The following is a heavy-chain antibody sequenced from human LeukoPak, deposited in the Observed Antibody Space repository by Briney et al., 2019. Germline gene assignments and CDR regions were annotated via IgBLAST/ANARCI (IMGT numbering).Heavy chain of an antibody. J-gene: IGHJ6*02. V-gene: IGHV3-13*01. CDR2: IGIAGDT. D-gene: IGHD6-6*01. CDR1: GFTFSSYD. CDR3: ARAPPYSSASWGYYGMDV. Sequence: PGGSLRLSCAASGFTFSSYDMHWVRQTTGKGLEWVSSIGIAGDTYYPGSVKGRSTISRENAKNSLYLQMNSLRAGDTAVYYCARAPPYSSASWGYYGMDVWGQGTTVTVSS.